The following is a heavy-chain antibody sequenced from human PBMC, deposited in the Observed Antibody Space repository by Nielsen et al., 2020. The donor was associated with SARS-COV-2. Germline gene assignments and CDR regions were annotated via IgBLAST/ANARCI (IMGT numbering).Heavy chain of an antibody. J-gene: IGHJ5*02. CDR2: IIPIFGTA. V-gene: IGHV1-69*13. CDR3: ARRVPAAKWFDP. D-gene: IGHD2-2*01. CDR1: GGTFSSYA. Sequence: SVKVSCKASGGTFSSYAISWVRQAPGQGLEWMGGIIPIFGTANYAQKFQGRVTITADESTSTAYMELSSLRSEDTAVYYCARRVPAAKWFDPWGQGTLVTVSS.